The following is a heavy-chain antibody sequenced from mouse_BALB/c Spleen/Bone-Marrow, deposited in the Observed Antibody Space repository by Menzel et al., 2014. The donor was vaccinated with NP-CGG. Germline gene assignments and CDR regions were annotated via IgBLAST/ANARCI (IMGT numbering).Heavy chain of an antibody. CDR1: GYTFTSYW. J-gene: IGHJ4*01. D-gene: IGHD2-3*01. CDR3: ARALGDGYYYAMDY. V-gene: IGHV1-69*02. CDR2: IDPSDSET. Sequence: VQLQKSGAELVKPGAPVKLSCKASGYTFTSYWMNWVKQRPGRGLEWIGRIDPSDSETHYNQKFKDKATLTVDKSSSTAYIQVSSLTSEDSAVYHCARALGDGYYYAMDYWGQGTSVTVSS.